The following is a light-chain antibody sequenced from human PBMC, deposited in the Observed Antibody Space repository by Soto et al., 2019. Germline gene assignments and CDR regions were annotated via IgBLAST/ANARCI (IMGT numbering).Light chain of an antibody. CDR1: SIDVGAYNY. CDR2: EVS. J-gene: IGLJ1*01. Sequence: QSYLTQPPSASGSPGQSFTISCNGSSIDVGAYNYVSWYQQLPGKAPKLIIYEVSKRPSGVPDRFSGSKSGNTASLTVSGLQAEDEADYYCTSYAGTYSFFYVFGTGTKVTVL. CDR3: TSYAGTYSFFYV. V-gene: IGLV2-8*01.